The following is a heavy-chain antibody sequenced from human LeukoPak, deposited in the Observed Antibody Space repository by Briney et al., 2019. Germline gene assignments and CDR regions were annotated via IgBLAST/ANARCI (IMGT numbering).Heavy chain of an antibody. CDR2: IYYSGST. J-gene: IGHJ4*02. Sequence: SETLSLTCTVSGGSISSYYWSWIRQPPGKGLEWIGYIYYSGSTNYNPSLKSRVTISVDTSKNQFSLKLSSVTAADTAVYYCARGGDNYDILTGYYYWGQGTLVTVSS. V-gene: IGHV4-59*01. D-gene: IGHD3-9*01. CDR3: ARGGDNYDILTGYYY. CDR1: GGSISSYY.